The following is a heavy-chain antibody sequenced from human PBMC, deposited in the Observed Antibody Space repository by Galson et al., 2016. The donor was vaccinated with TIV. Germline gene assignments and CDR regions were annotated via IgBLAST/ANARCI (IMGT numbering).Heavy chain of an antibody. Sequence: SLRLSCAASGFIFDNAWMSWVRQAPGKGLEWVGRIKTKIDGGTADYAAPVTGRFTISRDDSKNTLYLQMNSLKTEDTAIYYCATHYGDYWGYYFDYGGQGTLVTASS. CDR3: ATHYGDYWGYYFDY. D-gene: IGHD4-17*01. CDR1: GFIFDNAW. V-gene: IGHV3-15*01. J-gene: IGHJ4*02. CDR2: IKTKIDGGTA.